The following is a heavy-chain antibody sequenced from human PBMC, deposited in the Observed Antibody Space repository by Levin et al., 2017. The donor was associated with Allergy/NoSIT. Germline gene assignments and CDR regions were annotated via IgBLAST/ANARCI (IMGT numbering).Heavy chain of an antibody. V-gene: IGHV4-61*01. J-gene: IGHJ4*02. CDR3: ARVYVNQLSPFDY. CDR2: IYYSGST. Sequence: GSLRLSCTVSGGSVSSGSYYWSWIRQPPGKGLEWIGYIYYSGSTNYNPSLKSRVTISVDTSKNQFSLKLSSVTAADTAVYYCARVYVNQLSPFDYWGQGTLVTVSS. D-gene: IGHD2-2*01. CDR1: GGSVSSGSYY.